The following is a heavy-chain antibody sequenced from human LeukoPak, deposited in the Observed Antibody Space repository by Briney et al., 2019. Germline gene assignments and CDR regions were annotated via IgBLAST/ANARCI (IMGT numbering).Heavy chain of an antibody. CDR3: ASTYSSSRKSFY. D-gene: IGHD6-13*01. V-gene: IGHV3-66*01. Sequence: GGSLRLSCAVSGFTFSSYWMTWVRQAPGKGLEWVSVIYSGGSTYYADSVKGRFTISRDNSKNTLYLQMNSLRAEDTAVYYCASTYSSSRKSFYWGQGTLVTVSS. CDR2: IYSGGST. CDR1: GFTFSSYW. J-gene: IGHJ4*02.